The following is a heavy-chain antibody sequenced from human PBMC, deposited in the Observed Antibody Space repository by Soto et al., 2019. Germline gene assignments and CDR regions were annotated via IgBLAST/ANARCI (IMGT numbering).Heavy chain of an antibody. V-gene: IGHV3-33*01. J-gene: IGHJ3*02. CDR1: GFTFSRFG. CDR3: AIDLSSSFDAFDI. D-gene: IGHD6-13*01. CDR2: IWYDGSGD. Sequence: QVQLVESGGGVVQPGRSLRLSCVASGFTFSRFGMHWVRQAPGKGLEWVAGIWYDGSGDYYADSVKGRFTISRDNAKNTLYLQMNSLRAEDTSIYYCAIDLSSSFDAFDIWGQGTMVTVAS.